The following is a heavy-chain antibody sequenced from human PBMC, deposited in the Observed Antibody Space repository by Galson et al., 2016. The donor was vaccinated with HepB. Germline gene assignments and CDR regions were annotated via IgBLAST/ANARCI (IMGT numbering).Heavy chain of an antibody. CDR1: GKSFSHYW. CDR3: ARHFSGGGSPMRLDT. J-gene: IGHJ5*02. D-gene: IGHD2-15*01. Sequence: QSGAEVKKPGESLKISCKGSGKSFSHYWIGWVRQKPGKGLEWMGIIYPGDSDTTYTPSFQGLVTISVDKSLSTADLPWSSLEASNTAIYYCARHFSGGGSPMRLDTWGQGTLVTVSS. V-gene: IGHV5-51*01. CDR2: IYPGDSDT.